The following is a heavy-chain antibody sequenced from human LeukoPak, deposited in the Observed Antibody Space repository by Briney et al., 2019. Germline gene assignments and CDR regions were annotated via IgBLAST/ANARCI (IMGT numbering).Heavy chain of an antibody. V-gene: IGHV1-69*02. Sequence: ASVKVSCKASGGTFSSYTISWVRQAPGQGLEWMGRIIPILGIANYAQKFQGRVTITADKSTSTAYMELSSLRSEDTAVYFCAGGSIFGVAPFDYWGQGTLVTVSS. J-gene: IGHJ4*02. CDR3: AGGSIFGVAPFDY. D-gene: IGHD3-3*01. CDR2: IIPILGIA. CDR1: GGTFSSYT.